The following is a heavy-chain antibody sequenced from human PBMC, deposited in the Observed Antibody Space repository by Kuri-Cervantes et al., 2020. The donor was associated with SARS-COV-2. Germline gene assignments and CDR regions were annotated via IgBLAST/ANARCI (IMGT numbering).Heavy chain of an antibody. CDR3: ARLDYGGNYYYGMDV. J-gene: IGHJ6*02. V-gene: IGHV1-2*04. CDR2: INPNSGGT. CDR1: GYTFTGYY. D-gene: IGHD4-23*01. Sequence: ASVKVFCKAAGYTFTGYYMHWVRQAPGQGLEWMGWINPNSGGTNYAQKFQGWVTMTRNTSISTAYMVLSSLRSEDTAVYYCARLDYGGNYYYGMDVWGQGTTVTVSS.